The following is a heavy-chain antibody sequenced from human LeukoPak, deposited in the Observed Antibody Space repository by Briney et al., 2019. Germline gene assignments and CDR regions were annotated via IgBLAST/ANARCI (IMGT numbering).Heavy chain of an antibody. CDR2: ISGSGGST. CDR1: GFTFSSYA. V-gene: IGHV3-23*01. J-gene: IGHJ4*02. Sequence: TGGSLRLSCAASGFTFSSYAMSWVRQAPGRGLEWVSSISGSGGSTYYADSVKGRFIISRDNSKNTVNLQMNSLRAEDTALYYCAKTLVGATAYFDSWGQGTLVTVSS. D-gene: IGHD1-26*01. CDR3: AKTLVGATAYFDS.